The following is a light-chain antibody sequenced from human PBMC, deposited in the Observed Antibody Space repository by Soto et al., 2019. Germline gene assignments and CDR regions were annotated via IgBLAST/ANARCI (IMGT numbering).Light chain of an antibody. J-gene: IGKJ1*01. Sequence: DIQMTQSPSTLSASVGDRVTMTCRASQSISKWLAWSSQEPGTDPKHLIYDDSNFKSAIPSRISASGSETKFTRTIKSLQPDDVTTYYCQQYDSYPPLTVSQGTNADIK. CDR2: DDS. CDR1: QSISKW. CDR3: QQYDSYPPLT. V-gene: IGKV1-5*01.